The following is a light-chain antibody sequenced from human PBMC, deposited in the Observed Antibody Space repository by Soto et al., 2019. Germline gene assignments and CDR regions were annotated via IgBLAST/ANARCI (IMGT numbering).Light chain of an antibody. Sequence: EIVLTQSPGTMSLSPGQRATLSCRASQSISSRDLAWYQQKPGQAPRLLIYGASSRATGIPDRFSGSGSGTDFTLTISRLEPEDFAVYYCQQYGDSFFTFGPGTKVHIK. CDR3: QQYGDSFFT. CDR1: QSISSRD. CDR2: GAS. J-gene: IGKJ3*01. V-gene: IGKV3-20*01.